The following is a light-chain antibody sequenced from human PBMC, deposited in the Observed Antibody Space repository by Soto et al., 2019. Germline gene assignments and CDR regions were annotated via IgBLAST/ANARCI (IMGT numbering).Light chain of an antibody. V-gene: IGKV1-5*03. CDR2: KAS. CDR3: QQYNSYSGT. Sequence: DIQMTQSPSTLSASVGDRDTITCRASQSISSWLAWYQQKPGKAPKLLIYKASSLESGVPSRFSGSGYGTEFTFTISSLQPDDFATYYCQQYNSYSGTFGQGTKVDIK. CDR1: QSISSW. J-gene: IGKJ2*01.